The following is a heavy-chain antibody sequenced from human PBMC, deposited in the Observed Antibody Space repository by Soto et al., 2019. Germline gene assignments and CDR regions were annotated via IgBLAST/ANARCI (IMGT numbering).Heavy chain of an antibody. D-gene: IGHD3-10*01. CDR2: ISAYNGNT. Sequence: ASVKVSCKASGVTFTNYAINWVRQAPGQGLEWMGWISAYNGNTNYAQKLQGRVTMTTDTSTSTAYMELRSLRSDDTAVYYCARGWFGGFVYYFDCWGQGTLVTVSS. J-gene: IGHJ4*02. CDR3: ARGWFGGFVYYFDC. V-gene: IGHV1-18*01. CDR1: GVTFTNYA.